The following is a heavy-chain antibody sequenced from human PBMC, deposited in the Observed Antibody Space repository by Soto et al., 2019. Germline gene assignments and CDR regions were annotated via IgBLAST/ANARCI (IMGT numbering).Heavy chain of an antibody. CDR3: ARQGMATNYYSCGMDV. Sequence: PGESLKISCKGSGYSFTSYWISWVRQMPGKGLEWMGRIDPSDSYTNYSPSFQGHVTISADKSISTAYLQWSSLKASDTAMYYCARQGMATNYYSCGMDVWGQATTVTVSS. CDR1: GYSFTSYW. CDR2: IDPSDSYT. V-gene: IGHV5-10-1*01. J-gene: IGHJ6*02. D-gene: IGHD5-12*01.